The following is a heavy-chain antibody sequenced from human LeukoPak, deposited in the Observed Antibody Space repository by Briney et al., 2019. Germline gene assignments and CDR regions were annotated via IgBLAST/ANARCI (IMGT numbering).Heavy chain of an antibody. J-gene: IGHJ4*02. V-gene: IGHV5-51*01. CDR3: ARLSTAAAGTDFDY. CDR2: IYPDDSDT. CDR1: GYRFTRFW. Sequence: GESLKISCEGSGYRFTRFWIGWVRQRPGKGLECLGSIYPDDSDTRYSPSSQGQVTISADKSINTAFLQWSSLKASDTAIYYCARLSTAAAGTDFDYWGQGTLVTVSS. D-gene: IGHD6-13*01.